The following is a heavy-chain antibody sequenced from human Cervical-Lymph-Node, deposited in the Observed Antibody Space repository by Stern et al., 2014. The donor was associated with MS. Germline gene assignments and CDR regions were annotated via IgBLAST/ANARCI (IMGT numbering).Heavy chain of an antibody. V-gene: IGHV1-24*01. D-gene: IGHD3-22*01. CDR2: FDPEDGET. Sequence: QVQLVQSGAEVKKPGASVKVSCKVSGYTLTELSMHWVRQAPGKGLEWMGGFDPEDGETIYAQKFQGRVTMTEDTSTDTAYMELSSLRSEDPAVYYCATVPPYYYDSSGYSSYYFDYWGQGTLVTVSS. J-gene: IGHJ4*02. CDR1: GYTLTELS. CDR3: ATVPPYYYDSSGYSSYYFDY.